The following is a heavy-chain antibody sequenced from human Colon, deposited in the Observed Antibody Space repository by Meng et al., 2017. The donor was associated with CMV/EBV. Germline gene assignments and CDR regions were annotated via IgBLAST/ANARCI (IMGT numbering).Heavy chain of an antibody. CDR1: GYTFTGYY. CDR2: INPNSGGT. J-gene: IGHJ1*01. D-gene: IGHD3-22*01. Sequence: QVQPVQSGAEAKKPGASVKVSCKASGYTFTGYYMHWVRQAPGQGLEWMGWINPNSGGTNYAQKFQGRVTMTRDTSISTAYMELSRLRSDDTAVYYCATVSSGYYLYFQHWGQGTLVTVSS. V-gene: IGHV1-2*02. CDR3: ATVSSGYYLYFQH.